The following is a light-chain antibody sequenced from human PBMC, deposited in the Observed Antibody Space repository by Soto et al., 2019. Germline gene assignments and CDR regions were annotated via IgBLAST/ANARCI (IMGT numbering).Light chain of an antibody. CDR2: AAS. CDR1: QIISSY. J-gene: IGKJ1*01. CDR3: QQSYSTPPWK. V-gene: IGKV1-39*01. Sequence: DIQMTPSPSSLSASVVDRVTITCLASQIISSYLNWYQQKPGKAPKLLIYAASSLQSGVPSRFSGSGSGTDFTLTIRSLQPEDFATYYCQQSYSTPPWKFGQGTKVDI.